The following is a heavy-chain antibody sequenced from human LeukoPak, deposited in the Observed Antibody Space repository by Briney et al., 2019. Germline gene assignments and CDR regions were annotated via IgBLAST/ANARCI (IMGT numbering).Heavy chain of an antibody. J-gene: IGHJ6*02. V-gene: IGHV3-66*01. D-gene: IGHD4-11*01. Sequence: GGSLRLSCAASGFTVSSYYMTWVRQATGKGLEWVSVIYSGGSTYYADSVKGRVAISRDNSQNTVFLQMNSVRVEDTAVYYCARSYSNHLFGMDVWGQGTAVTVSS. CDR1: GFTVSSYY. CDR2: IYSGGST. CDR3: ARSYSNHLFGMDV.